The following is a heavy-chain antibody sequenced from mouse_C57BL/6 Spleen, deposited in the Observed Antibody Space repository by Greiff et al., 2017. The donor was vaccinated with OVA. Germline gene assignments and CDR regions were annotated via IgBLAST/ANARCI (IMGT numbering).Heavy chain of an antibody. J-gene: IGHJ1*03. D-gene: IGHD1-1*01. Sequence: VKLQESGPGLVAPSQSLSITCTVSGFSLTSYGVHWVRQPPGKGLEWLVVIWSDGSTTYNSALKSRLSISKDNSKSQVFLKMNSLQTDDTAMYYCATNYYGSSYWYFDVWGTGTTVTVSS. CDR3: ATNYYGSSYWYFDV. V-gene: IGHV2-6*03. CDR1: GFSLTSYG. CDR2: IWSDGST.